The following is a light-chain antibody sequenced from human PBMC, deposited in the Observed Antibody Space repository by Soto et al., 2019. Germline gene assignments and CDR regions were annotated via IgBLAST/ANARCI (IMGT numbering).Light chain of an antibody. V-gene: IGLV1-47*02. Sequence: QSVLAQPPSASGTPGQRVTISCSGSSSNIGSNYVYWYQQLPGTAPKVLIYSNNQRPSGVPDRFSGSKAGTSASLAISGLRSEDEADYYCAAWDDSLSALVFGGGTKL. CDR2: SNN. CDR3: AAWDDSLSALV. CDR1: SSNIGSNY. J-gene: IGLJ3*02.